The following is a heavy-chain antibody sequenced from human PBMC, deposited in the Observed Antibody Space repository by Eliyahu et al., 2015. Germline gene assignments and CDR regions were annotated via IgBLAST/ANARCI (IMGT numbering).Heavy chain of an antibody. CDR3: TTELLPNNDDAFNI. V-gene: IGHV3-15*01. J-gene: IGHJ3*02. Sequence: GETRDYAAPVKGRFTVSRDDSKNTLFLQMNSLKTEDTAVYYCTTELLPNNDDAFNIWGQGAMVSVSS. D-gene: IGHD1/OR15-1a*01. CDR2: GETR.